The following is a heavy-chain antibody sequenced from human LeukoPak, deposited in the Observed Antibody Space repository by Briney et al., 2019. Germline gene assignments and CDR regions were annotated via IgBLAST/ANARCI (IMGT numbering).Heavy chain of an antibody. J-gene: IGHJ4*02. CDR2: ISPNSDDT. CDR1: GYSFSGYY. CDR3: AREVRTYKSGWTLYLDY. D-gene: IGHD6-25*01. Sequence: ASVKVSCEASGYSFSGYYIHWVRQAPGQGLEWMGCISPNSDDTKFAQKFRGRVTLTRDTSISTAYMDLSSLRSDDTAVYYCAREVRTYKSGWTLYLDYWGQGTLVTVSS. V-gene: IGHV1-2*02.